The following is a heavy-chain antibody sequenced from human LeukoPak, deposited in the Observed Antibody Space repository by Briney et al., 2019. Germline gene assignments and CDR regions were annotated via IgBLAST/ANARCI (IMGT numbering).Heavy chain of an antibody. CDR3: ARGQQTHDQLDY. Sequence: GGSLRLSCAASGFTFSSYGMHWVRQAPGKGLEWVAVISYDGSNKYYADSVKGRFTISRDNSKNTLYLQMNSLRAEDTAVYYCARGQQTHDQLDYWGQGTLVTVSS. CDR1: GFTFSSYG. CDR2: ISYDGSNK. V-gene: IGHV3-30*03. J-gene: IGHJ4*02. D-gene: IGHD1-1*01.